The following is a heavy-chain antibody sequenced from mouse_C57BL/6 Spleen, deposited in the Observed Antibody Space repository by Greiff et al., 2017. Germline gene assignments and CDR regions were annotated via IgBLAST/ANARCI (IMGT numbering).Heavy chain of an antibody. CDR2: IDPSDSYT. J-gene: IGHJ4*01. Sequence: QVQLQQPGAELVMPGASVKLSCKASGYTFTSYWMHWVKQRPGQGLEWIGEIDPSDSYTNYNQKFKGKSTLTVDKSSSTAYMQLSSLTSEDSAVYYCARDPRSYYAMDYWGQGTSVTVSS. CDR3: ARDPRSYYAMDY. V-gene: IGHV1-69*01. CDR1: GYTFTSYW.